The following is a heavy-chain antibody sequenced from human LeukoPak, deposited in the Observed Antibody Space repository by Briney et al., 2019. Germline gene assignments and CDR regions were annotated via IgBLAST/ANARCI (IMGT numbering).Heavy chain of an antibody. D-gene: IGHD3-16*01. J-gene: IGHJ6*03. V-gene: IGHV5-51*01. CDR1: GYIFPNYW. CDR2: IYAGDSDT. Sequence: KISCKGSGYIFPNYWIGWVRQMPGKGLEWMGFIYAGDSDTTYSPSFQGQVTISADKSINTVYLQWSNLKASDTATYYCARRGGGRDYFYMDVWGKGTTVTVSS. CDR3: ARRGGGRDYFYMDV.